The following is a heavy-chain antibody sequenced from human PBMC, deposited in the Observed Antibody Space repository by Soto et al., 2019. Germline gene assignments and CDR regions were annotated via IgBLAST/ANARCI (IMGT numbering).Heavy chain of an antibody. CDR2: ISGSGGST. J-gene: IGHJ6*02. CDR1: GFTFSSYA. V-gene: IGHV3-23*01. Sequence: GGSLRLSCAASGFTFSSYAMSWVRQAPGKGLEWVSAISGSGGSTYYADSVKGRFTISRDNSKNTLYLQMNSLRAEETAVYYCAKDAPGSFSYYYYGMDVWGQGTTVTVSS. D-gene: IGHD6-13*01. CDR3: AKDAPGSFSYYYYGMDV.